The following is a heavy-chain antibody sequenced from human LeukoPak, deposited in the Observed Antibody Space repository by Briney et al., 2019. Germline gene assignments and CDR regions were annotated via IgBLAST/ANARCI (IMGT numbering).Heavy chain of an antibody. D-gene: IGHD6-6*01. CDR3: VKEGSSIAGPH. Sequence: GGSLRLSCAASGFTFSSYAMSWVRQAPGKGLEWVSGISGSDGSTYYADSVRGRFTISRDNSKNTLYLQMNSLRAEDTAVYYCVKEGSSIAGPHWGQGTLVTVSS. CDR2: ISGSDGST. J-gene: IGHJ4*02. V-gene: IGHV3-23*01. CDR1: GFTFSSYA.